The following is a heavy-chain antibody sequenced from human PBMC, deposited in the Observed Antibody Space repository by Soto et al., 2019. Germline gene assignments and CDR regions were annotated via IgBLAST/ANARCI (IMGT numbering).Heavy chain of an antibody. CDR1: SGSISSSNW. Sequence: SETLSLTCAVSSGSISSSNWWSWVRQPPGKGLEWIGEIYHSGSTNYNPSLKSRVTISVDKSKNQFSLKLSSVTAADTAVYYCARGSLGIHLEDTSDNWFDPWGQGTLVTVSS. V-gene: IGHV4-4*02. D-gene: IGHD5-18*01. CDR3: ARGSLGIHLEDTSDNWFDP. J-gene: IGHJ5*02. CDR2: IYHSGST.